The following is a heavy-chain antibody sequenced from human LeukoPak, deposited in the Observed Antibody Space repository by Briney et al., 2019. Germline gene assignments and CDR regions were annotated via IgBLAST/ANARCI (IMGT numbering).Heavy chain of an antibody. CDR3: ARERITIFGVVMGARGFYDY. CDR1: GGTFSSYA. V-gene: IGHV1-8*02. CDR2: MNPNSGNT. J-gene: IGHJ4*02. Sequence: ASVKVSCKASGGTFSSYAISWVRQAPGQGLEWMGWMNPNSGNTGYAQKFQGRVTMTRNTSISTAYMELSSLRSEDTAVYYCARERITIFGVVMGARGFYDYWGQGTLVTVSS. D-gene: IGHD3-3*01.